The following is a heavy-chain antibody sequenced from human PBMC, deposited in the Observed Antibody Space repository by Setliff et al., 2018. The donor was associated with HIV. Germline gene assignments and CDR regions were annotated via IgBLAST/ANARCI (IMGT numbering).Heavy chain of an antibody. Sequence: ASVKVSCKASGYSFTDYYIHWVRQAPGQGLEWMGWINPKSDGTNYAQKFQGWITMTRDTSISTAYTELSRLRSDDTAVYYCARGMDYYDTSGYYQYYLDYWGQGTLVTVSS. J-gene: IGHJ4*02. CDR2: INPKSDGT. V-gene: IGHV1-2*04. D-gene: IGHD3-22*01. CDR3: ARGMDYYDTSGYYQYYLDY. CDR1: GYSFTDYY.